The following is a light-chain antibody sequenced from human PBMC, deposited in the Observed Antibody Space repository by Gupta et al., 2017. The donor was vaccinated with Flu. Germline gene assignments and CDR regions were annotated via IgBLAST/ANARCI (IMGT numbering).Light chain of an antibody. Sequence: ESVLPQSQATLSLSPGERATLSCRASQSISSYLAWYQQKPGQAPRLLIYDASTRATGIPARFSGSGSGTDFTLTISSLQPEDFAVYYCQQRSNWPSRTFGQGTRLEIK. CDR1: QSISSY. CDR3: QQRSNWPSRT. V-gene: IGKV3-11*01. CDR2: DAS. J-gene: IGKJ5*01.